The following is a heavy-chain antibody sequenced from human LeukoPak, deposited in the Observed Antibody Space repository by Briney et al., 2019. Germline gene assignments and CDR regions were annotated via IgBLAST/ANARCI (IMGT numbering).Heavy chain of an antibody. CDR1: GYTFTSYG. J-gene: IGHJ6*02. Sequence: ASVKVSCKASGYTFTSYGISWARQAPGQGLEWMGWISAYNGNTNYAQKLQGRVTMTTDTSTSTAYMELRSLRSDDTAVYYCARERGDGRDYGRYGMDVWGQGTTVTVSS. V-gene: IGHV1-18*01. D-gene: IGHD4-17*01. CDR3: ARERGDGRDYGRYGMDV. CDR2: ISAYNGNT.